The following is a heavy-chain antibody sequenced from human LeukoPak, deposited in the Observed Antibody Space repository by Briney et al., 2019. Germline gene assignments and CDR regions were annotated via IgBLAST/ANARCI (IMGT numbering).Heavy chain of an antibody. J-gene: IGHJ4*02. CDR2: ISWNSGYI. CDR3: AKVRGTYSSGFFFDS. Sequence: GRSLRLSCETSGFTFDLFAKNRLRPAPGKGLEWLSNISWNSGYIGYADSVKGRFTVSRDNAKNSLYFEMNSLRAEDTAFYYCAKVRGTYSSGFFFDSWGQGALVSVSS. D-gene: IGHD6-19*01. V-gene: IGHV3-9*01. CDR1: GFTFDLFA.